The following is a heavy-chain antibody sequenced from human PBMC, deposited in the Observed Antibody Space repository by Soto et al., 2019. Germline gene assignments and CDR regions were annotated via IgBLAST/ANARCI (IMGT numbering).Heavy chain of an antibody. CDR2: IYWDDDK. J-gene: IGHJ5*02. Sequence: QITLKESGPTLVKPTQTLTLTCTFSGFSLSTSGVGVGWIRQPPGKALEWLALIYWDDDKRYSPSLKSRLTITKDTSKNQVVLTMTNMDPVDTATYYCARVPVAATRSAWFDPWGQGTLVTVSS. CDR1: GFSLSTSGVG. CDR3: ARVPVAATRSAWFDP. V-gene: IGHV2-5*02. D-gene: IGHD2-15*01.